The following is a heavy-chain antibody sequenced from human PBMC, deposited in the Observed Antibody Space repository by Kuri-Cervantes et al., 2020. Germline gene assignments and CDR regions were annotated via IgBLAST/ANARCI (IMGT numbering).Heavy chain of an antibody. CDR3: ATYSRGWATVTTRETYFDY. CDR2: IVVGSGKT. J-gene: IGHJ4*02. Sequence: SVKVSCKASGFIFTSSAVQWVRQARGQRLEWIGWIVVGSGKTNYAQKFQGRVTITRDMSTSTAYMELSSLRSEDTAIYYCATYSRGWATVTTRETYFDYWGQGTLVTVSS. D-gene: IGHD4-17*01. CDR1: GFIFTSSA. V-gene: IGHV1-58*01.